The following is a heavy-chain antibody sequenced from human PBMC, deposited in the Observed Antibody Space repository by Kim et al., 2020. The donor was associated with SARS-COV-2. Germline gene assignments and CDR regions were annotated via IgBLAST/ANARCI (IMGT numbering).Heavy chain of an antibody. CDR1: GGSISSGGYY. V-gene: IGHV4-31*03. CDR2: IYYSGST. J-gene: IGHJ6*02. D-gene: IGHD2-2*01. Sequence: SETLSLTCTVSGGSISSGGYYWSWIRQHPGKGLEWIGYIYYSGSTYYNPSLKSRVTISVDTSKNQFSLKLSSVTAADTAVYYCASSGIVVVPAATSHYYGMDVWGQGTTVTVSS. CDR3: ASSGIVVVPAATSHYYGMDV.